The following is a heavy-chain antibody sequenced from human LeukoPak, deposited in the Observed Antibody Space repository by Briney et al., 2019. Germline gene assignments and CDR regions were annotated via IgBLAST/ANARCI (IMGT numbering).Heavy chain of an antibody. CDR3: ARNPNGYDYFDY. J-gene: IGHJ4*02. CDR1: GDSINNFY. V-gene: IGHV4-59*01. D-gene: IGHD5-12*01. CDR2: IYYSGTT. Sequence: SETLSLTCTVSGDSINNFYWSWIRQTPGKGLEWIGYIYYSGTTNYYPSLKNRVTILVDTSKNQFSLRLSSVTAADTAVYYCARNPNGYDYFDYWGQGTLVTVSS.